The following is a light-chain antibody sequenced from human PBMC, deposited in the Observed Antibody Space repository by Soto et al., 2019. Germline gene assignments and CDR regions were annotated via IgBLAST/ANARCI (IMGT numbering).Light chain of an antibody. CDR2: EVN. V-gene: IGLV2-23*02. CDR1: SSDVGTYTL. CDR3: SSYSGPTTFYV. J-gene: IGLJ1*01. Sequence: QSALTQPASVSGTPGQSITISCTGTSSDVGTYTLVSWYQHHPGKAPKLVIYEVNKRPAGVSKRFSGSKSGDTASLTISGLQAEDEADYYRSSYSGPTTFYVFGTGTKVTVL.